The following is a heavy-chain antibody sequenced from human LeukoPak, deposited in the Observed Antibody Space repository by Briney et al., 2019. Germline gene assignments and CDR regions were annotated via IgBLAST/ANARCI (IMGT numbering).Heavy chain of an antibody. CDR1: GFTFSDYY. CDR3: ARLEMATTYYYYGMDV. Sequence: GGSLRLSCAASGFTFSDYYMSWIRQAPGKGLEWVSYISSSGSTIYYADSVKGRFTISRDNAKNSLYLQMNSLGAEDTAVYYCARLEMATTYYYYGMDVWGQGTTVTVSS. J-gene: IGHJ6*02. CDR2: ISSSGSTI. D-gene: IGHD5-24*01. V-gene: IGHV3-11*01.